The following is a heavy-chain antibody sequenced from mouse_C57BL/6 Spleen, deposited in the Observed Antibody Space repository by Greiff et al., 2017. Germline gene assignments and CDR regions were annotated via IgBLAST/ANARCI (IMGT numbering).Heavy chain of an antibody. Sequence: QVHVKQPGAELVKPGASVKMSCKASGYTFTSYWITWVKQRPGQGLEWIGDIYPGSGSTNYNEKFKSKATLTVDTSSSTAYMQLSSLTSEDSAVYYCLYGSSYWYFDVWGTGTTVTVSS. D-gene: IGHD1-1*01. CDR2: IYPGSGST. CDR3: LYGSSYWYFDV. J-gene: IGHJ1*03. V-gene: IGHV1-55*01. CDR1: GYTFTSYW.